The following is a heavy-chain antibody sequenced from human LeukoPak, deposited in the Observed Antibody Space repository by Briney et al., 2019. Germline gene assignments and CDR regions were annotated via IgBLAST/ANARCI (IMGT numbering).Heavy chain of an antibody. CDR1: GFSLRTSGMG. J-gene: IGHJ4*02. CDR3: ARIRIAAAGYPNYFDY. Sequence: SGPTLLNPTPTLTLTCTFSGFSLRTSGMGVRWIRQPPGKALEWLSPIDWDDDKYYSTSLKTRLTISKDTSKNQVVLTTTNMDPVDTATYYSARIRIAAAGYPNYFDYWGQGTLVTASS. CDR2: IDWDDDK. D-gene: IGHD6-13*01. V-gene: IGHV2-70*01.